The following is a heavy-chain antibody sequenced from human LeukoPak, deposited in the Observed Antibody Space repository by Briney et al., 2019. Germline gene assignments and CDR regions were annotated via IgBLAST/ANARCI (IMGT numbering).Heavy chain of an antibody. V-gene: IGHV3-48*01. J-gene: IGHJ4*02. CDR3: SRRFDS. CDR1: GFTFSSYS. Sequence: GESLRLSCAASGFTFSSYSMNWVRQAPGKGLEWVSYISNSDSTIYYADSVKGRFTISRDNAKNSLYLQMNSLRAEDTAVYYCSRRFDSWGQGTLVTVSS. CDR2: ISNSDSTI.